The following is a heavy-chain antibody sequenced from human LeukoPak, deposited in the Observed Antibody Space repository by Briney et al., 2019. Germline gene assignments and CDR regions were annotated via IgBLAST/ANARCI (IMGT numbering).Heavy chain of an antibody. CDR1: GFTFSSYA. D-gene: IGHD6-19*01. CDR3: ASSGWYNDFDY. J-gene: IGHJ4*02. CDR2: ISGSGGST. Sequence: GGSLRLSCAASGFTFSSYAMSWVRQAPGKGLEWVSAISGSGGSTYYADSVKGRFTISRDNSKNTLYLQMNNLRAEDTAVYYCASSGWYNDFDYWGQGTLVTVSS. V-gene: IGHV3-23*01.